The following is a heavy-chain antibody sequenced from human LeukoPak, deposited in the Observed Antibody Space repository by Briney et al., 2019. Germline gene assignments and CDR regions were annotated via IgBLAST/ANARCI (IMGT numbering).Heavy chain of an antibody. CDR3: ARVRRYYDILTGYKQDAFDI. Sequence: PSETLSLTCTVSGGSISSSSYYWGWIRQPPGKGLEWIGSIYYSGSTYYNPSLKSRVTISVDTSKNHFSLKLSSVTAADTAVYYCARVRRYYDILTGYKQDAFDIWGQGTMVTVSS. D-gene: IGHD3-9*01. CDR2: IYYSGST. V-gene: IGHV4-39*07. CDR1: GGSISSSSYY. J-gene: IGHJ3*02.